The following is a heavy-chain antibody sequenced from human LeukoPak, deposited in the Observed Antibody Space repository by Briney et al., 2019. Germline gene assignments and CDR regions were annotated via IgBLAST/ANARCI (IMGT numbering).Heavy chain of an antibody. CDR1: GGSFSGYY. D-gene: IGHD3-10*01. Sequence: PSETLSLTCAAYGGSFSGYYWSWIRQPPGKGLEWIGEINHSGSTNYNPSLKSRVTISVDTSKNQFSLKLSSVTAADTAVYYCARGRRLFGSGSYRWFDYWGQGTLVTVSS. CDR2: INHSGST. CDR3: ARGRRLFGSGSYRWFDY. V-gene: IGHV4-34*01. J-gene: IGHJ4*02.